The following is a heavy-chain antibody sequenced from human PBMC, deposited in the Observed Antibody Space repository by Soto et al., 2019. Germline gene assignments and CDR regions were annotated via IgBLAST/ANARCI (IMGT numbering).Heavy chain of an antibody. Sequence: EVQLLESGGGLVQPGGSLRLSCAASGFTFSSYAMNWVRQAPGKGLEWVSTISFSCVNRHYAYSVKGRFTISRDNSKNTLYLQMNRLRAEDTAVYYCAILGSGSYSAHSWGQGTLVTVAS. CDR3: AILGSGSYSAHS. D-gene: IGHD3-10*01. CDR2: ISFSCVNR. CDR1: GFTFSSYA. V-gene: IGHV3-23*01. J-gene: IGHJ4*02.